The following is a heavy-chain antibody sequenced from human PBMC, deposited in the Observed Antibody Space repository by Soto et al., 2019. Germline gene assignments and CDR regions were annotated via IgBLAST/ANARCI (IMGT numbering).Heavy chain of an antibody. V-gene: IGHV4-61*01. J-gene: IGHJ6*02. CDR1: GGSVSSGSYY. CDR2: IYYSGST. D-gene: IGHD6-19*01. CDR3: ASVGIAVAGTIDYYYGMDV. Sequence: PSETLSLTCTVSGGSVSSGSYYWSWIRQPPGKGLEWIGYIYYSGSTNYNPSLKSRVTISVDTSKNQFSLKLSSVTAADTAVYYCASVGIAVAGTIDYYYGMDVWGQGTTVTV.